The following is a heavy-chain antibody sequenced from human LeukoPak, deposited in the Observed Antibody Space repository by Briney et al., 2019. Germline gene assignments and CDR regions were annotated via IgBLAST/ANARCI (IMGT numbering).Heavy chain of an antibody. CDR3: ARQGQQLAGLHHYFYMDV. D-gene: IGHD6-13*01. V-gene: IGHV4-59*08. CDR2: IYYSGST. CDR1: GASISSYY. Sequence: PSEILSLTCTVSGASISSYYWSWIRQPPGKGLEWIGYIYYSGSTSYNPSLKSRVTISVDTSKNQFSLELSSVTASDTAVYFCARQGQQLAGLHHYFYMDVWGKGTTVTVSS. J-gene: IGHJ6*03.